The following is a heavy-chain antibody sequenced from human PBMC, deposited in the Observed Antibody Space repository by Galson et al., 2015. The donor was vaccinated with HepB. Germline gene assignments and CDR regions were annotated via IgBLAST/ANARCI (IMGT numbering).Heavy chain of an antibody. J-gene: IGHJ4*02. CDR1: GFTFSSYW. D-gene: IGHD6-19*01. CDR3: ARYSSGWDFDY. V-gene: IGHV3-7*01. CDR2: IKQDGSEK. Sequence: SLRLSCAASGFTFSSYWMSWVRQAPGKGLEWVANIKQDGSEKYYVDSVKGRFTISRDNAKNSLYLQMNSLRDEDTAVYYCARYSSGWDFDYWGQGTLVTVSS.